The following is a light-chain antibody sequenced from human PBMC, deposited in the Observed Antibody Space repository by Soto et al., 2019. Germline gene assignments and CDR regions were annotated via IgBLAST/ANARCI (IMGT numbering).Light chain of an antibody. Sequence: QSVLTQPASVSGSPGQSITISCTGTSRDVGDNKYISWYQQHPGKVPKVILYDVSNRPSGVSNRFSGSKSGNTASLTISGLQVEDEADYYCYSHTSGTRGVFGGGTKLTVL. CDR1: SRDVGDNKY. CDR3: YSHTSGTRGV. V-gene: IGLV2-14*01. CDR2: DVS. J-gene: IGLJ2*01.